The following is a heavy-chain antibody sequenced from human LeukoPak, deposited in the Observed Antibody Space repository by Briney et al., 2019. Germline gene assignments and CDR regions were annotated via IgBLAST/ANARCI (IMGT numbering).Heavy chain of an antibody. CDR1: GGSFSGYY. J-gene: IGHJ4*02. CDR3: SRGTDAYKCGNS. D-gene: IGHD5-24*01. CDR2: IHYSGRI. Sequence: SETLSLTCAVYGGSFSGYYWTWIRQPPGKGLEWIGEIHYSGRINYNPSLKSRVAISADTSNNHFSLKMNSVTAADTAVYYCSRGTDAYKCGNSWGQGTLVTVSS. V-gene: IGHV4-34*01.